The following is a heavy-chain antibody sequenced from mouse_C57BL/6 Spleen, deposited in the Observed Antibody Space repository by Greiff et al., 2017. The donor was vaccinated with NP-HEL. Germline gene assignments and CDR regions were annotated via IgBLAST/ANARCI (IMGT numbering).Heavy chain of an antibody. CDR2: IDPSDSYT. CDR3: ARGYYGSSYVGTYWYFDV. J-gene: IGHJ1*03. V-gene: IGHV1-69*01. D-gene: IGHD1-1*01. Sequence: QVQLQQPGAELVMPGASVKLSCKASGYTFTSYWMHWVKQRPGQGLEWIGEIDPSDSYTTYNQQFKGKSTLTVDKSSSTAYMQLSSLTSEDSAVYYCARGYYGSSYVGTYWYFDVWGTGTTVTVSS. CDR1: GYTFTSYW.